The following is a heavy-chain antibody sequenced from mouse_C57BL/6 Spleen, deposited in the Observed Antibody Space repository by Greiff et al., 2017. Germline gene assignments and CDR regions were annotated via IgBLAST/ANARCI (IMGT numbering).Heavy chain of an antibody. Sequence: DVHLVESGGGLVKPGGSLKLSCAASGFTFSSYAMSWVRQTPEKRLEWVATISDGGSYTYYPDNVKGRFTISRDNAENNLYMQMSHLKSEDTSMYYCARDEYYGSSPLGYFDVWGTGTTVTVSS. CDR1: GFTFSSYA. D-gene: IGHD1-1*01. V-gene: IGHV5-4*01. J-gene: IGHJ1*03. CDR2: ISDGGSYT. CDR3: ARDEYYGSSPLGYFDV.